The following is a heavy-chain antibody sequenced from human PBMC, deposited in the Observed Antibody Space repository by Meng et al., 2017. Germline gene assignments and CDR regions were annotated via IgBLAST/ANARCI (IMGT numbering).Heavy chain of an antibody. CDR1: GGSISSSSYY. CDR3: ARGYHYYYDSSGPFNWFDP. V-gene: IGHV4-39*07. D-gene: IGHD3-22*01. Sequence: RQLPGSGPGMVKPSENLSLTCTVSGGSISSSSYYWGWIRQPPGKGLEWIGSIYYSGSTYYNPSLKSRVTISVDTSKNQFSLKLSSVTAADTAVYYCARGYHYYYDSSGPFNWFDPWGQGTLVTVSS. CDR2: IYYSGST. J-gene: IGHJ5*02.